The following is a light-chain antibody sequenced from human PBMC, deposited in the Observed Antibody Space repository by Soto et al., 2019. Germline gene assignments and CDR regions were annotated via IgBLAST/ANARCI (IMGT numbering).Light chain of an antibody. CDR2: EVT. CDR3: SSEAASSNFYFG. Sequence: QSALTQPPSASGSPGQSVTISCTGTSSDVGGYNYVSWYQQYPGRAPKLMIYEVTKRPSGVPDRFSGSQSGNTASLTVSGLQAEDEADYYCSSEAASSNFYFGFGGGTKVTVL. V-gene: IGLV2-8*01. CDR1: SSDVGGYNY. J-gene: IGLJ3*02.